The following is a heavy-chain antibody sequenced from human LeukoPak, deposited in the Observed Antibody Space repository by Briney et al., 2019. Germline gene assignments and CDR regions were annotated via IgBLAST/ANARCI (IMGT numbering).Heavy chain of an antibody. J-gene: IGHJ4*02. CDR1: RFTFDDYA. V-gene: IGHV3-23*01. Sequence: PGGSLRLSCAASRFTFDDYAMHWVRQAPGKGLEWVSAISGSGGSTYYADSVKGRFTISRDNSKNTLYLQMNSLRAEDTAVYYCAKSSYDSSGYYYFDYWGQETLVTVSS. CDR3: AKSSYDSSGYYYFDY. D-gene: IGHD3-22*01. CDR2: ISGSGGST.